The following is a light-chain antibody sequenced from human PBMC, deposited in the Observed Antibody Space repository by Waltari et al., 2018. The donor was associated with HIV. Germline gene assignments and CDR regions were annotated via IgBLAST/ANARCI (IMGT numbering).Light chain of an antibody. V-gene: IGLV1-44*01. CDR3: AAWDDSLNGWV. CDR2: SNN. J-gene: IGLJ3*02. CDR1: RSNIGSNT. Sequence: QSVLTQPPSASGTPGQRVTISCSGSRSNIGSNTVSWYQQLPGTAPKLFLYSNNQRPAGVPDRFSGSKSGTSASLAISGLQSEDEADYYCAAWDDSLNGWVFGGGTKLTVV.